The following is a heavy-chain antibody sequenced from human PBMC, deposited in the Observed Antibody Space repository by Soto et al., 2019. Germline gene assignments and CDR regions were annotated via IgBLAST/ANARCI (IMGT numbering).Heavy chain of an antibody. V-gene: IGHV3-11*06. CDR3: AIDANRDGFNQHDY. CDR2: ISGSSSYT. CDR1: GFTVSDYY. D-gene: IGHD5-12*01. Sequence: QVQLVESEGRLVKPGGSLRLSCAASGFTVSDYYMIWIRQAPGKGLEWVSYISGSSSYTKYADSVQGRFTISRDNAKNSLYLQMNSLRAEDTAVYYCAIDANRDGFNQHDYWGQGTLLTVSS. J-gene: IGHJ4*02.